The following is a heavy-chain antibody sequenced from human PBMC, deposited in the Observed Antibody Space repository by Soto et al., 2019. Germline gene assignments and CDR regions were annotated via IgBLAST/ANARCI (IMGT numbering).Heavy chain of an antibody. Sequence: QVQLQESGPGLVKPSQTLSLTCTVSGGSISSGGYYCSWIRQHPVQGLEWIGYIYYSGSTYYNPCLKSRVTISVDTSKNHFSLKLSSVTAADTAVYYCASFIRFLEWPNFDYCGQGTLVTVSS. V-gene: IGHV4-31*03. CDR3: ASFIRFLEWPNFDY. CDR1: GGSISSGGYY. J-gene: IGHJ4*02. D-gene: IGHD3-3*01. CDR2: IYYSGST.